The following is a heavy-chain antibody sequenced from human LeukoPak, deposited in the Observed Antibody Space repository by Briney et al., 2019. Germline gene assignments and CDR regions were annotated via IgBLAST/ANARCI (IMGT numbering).Heavy chain of an antibody. CDR2: INHSGST. Sequence: KPSETLSLTCAVYGGSLSGYYWSWIRQPPGKGLEWIGEINHSGSTNYNPSLKSRVTISVDTSKSQFSLKLSSVTAADTAVYYCARIRNYDTFTLVKRSRWDYYGMDVWGQGTTVTVSS. CDR1: GGSLSGYY. V-gene: IGHV4-34*01. CDR3: ARIRNYDTFTLVKRSRWDYYGMDV. D-gene: IGHD4-23*01. J-gene: IGHJ6*02.